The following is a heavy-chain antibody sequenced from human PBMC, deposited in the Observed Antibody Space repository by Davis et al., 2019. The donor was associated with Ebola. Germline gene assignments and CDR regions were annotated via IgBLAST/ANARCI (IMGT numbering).Heavy chain of an antibody. D-gene: IGHD7-27*01. Sequence: PGGSLRLSCVASGFIFSRSPIHWVRQAPGKGLEWLAVIPPDGNNEYYADSVKGRFTISRDNSKNMLYLQMNNLRAEDTAVYFCVGTTTSLPAYWGQGTLVTVSS. CDR1: GFIFSRSP. CDR3: VGTTTSLPAY. CDR2: IPPDGNNE. V-gene: IGHV3-30-3*01. J-gene: IGHJ4*02.